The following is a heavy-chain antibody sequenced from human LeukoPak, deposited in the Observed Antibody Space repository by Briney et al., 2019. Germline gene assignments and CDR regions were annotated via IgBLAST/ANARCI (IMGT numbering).Heavy chain of an antibody. CDR2: ISYDGSHA. CDR1: GFAFSDYG. D-gene: IGHD6-19*01. J-gene: IGHJ4*02. Sequence: GGSLRLSCAVSGFAFSDYGMHWVRQAPGKGLEWVAVISYDGSHAYYADSVKGRFTISRDNSKNTLYLQMNSLRAEDTAVYYCAKSYSGWYVPPSDWGQGTLVTVSS. V-gene: IGHV3-30*18. CDR3: AKSYSGWYVPPSD.